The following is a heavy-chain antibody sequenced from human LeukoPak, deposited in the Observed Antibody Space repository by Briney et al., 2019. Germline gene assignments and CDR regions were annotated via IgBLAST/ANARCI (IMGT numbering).Heavy chain of an antibody. Sequence: PGTSLRLSCAASGFTFSSYSMNWVRQAPGKGLEWVSSISSSSGYIFDADSVKGRFTISRDNAKNSLYLQMNSLRAEDTAVYYCARGPNYYDSSGYYSEYWGQGTLVTVSS. J-gene: IGHJ4*02. CDR2: ISSSSGYI. V-gene: IGHV3-21*01. CDR3: ARGPNYYDSSGYYSEY. CDR1: GFTFSSYS. D-gene: IGHD3-22*01.